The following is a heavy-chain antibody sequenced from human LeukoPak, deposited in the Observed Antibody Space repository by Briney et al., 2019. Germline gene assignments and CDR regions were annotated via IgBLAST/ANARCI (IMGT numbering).Heavy chain of an antibody. D-gene: IGHD5-12*01. CDR1: GFTFSNAW. CDR2: IKSKTDGGTT. V-gene: IGHV3-15*01. CDR3: ARDPYSGYERFDY. J-gene: IGHJ4*02. Sequence: GGSLRLSCAASGFTFSNAWMSWVRQAPGKELEWVGRIKSKTDGGTTDYAAPVKGRFAISRDDSKNTLYLQMNSLRAEDTAVYYCARDPYSGYERFDYWGQGTLVTVSS.